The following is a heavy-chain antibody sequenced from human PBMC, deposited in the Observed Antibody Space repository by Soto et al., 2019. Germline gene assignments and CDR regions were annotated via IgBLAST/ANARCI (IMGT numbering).Heavy chain of an antibody. J-gene: IGHJ4*02. Sequence: EVQLLESGGGLVQPGGSLVLSCAASRFTFSSYAMSWVRQAPGKGLEWVSSISGGGNDAYYADSVKGRFTISRDNSQNTLYLQMSSLRSDDTAGYYCASSLFLASTDTEPFDYWGQGALVTVSS. CDR2: ISGGGNDA. CDR1: RFTFSSYA. D-gene: IGHD3-3*02. V-gene: IGHV3-23*01. CDR3: ASSLFLASTDTEPFDY.